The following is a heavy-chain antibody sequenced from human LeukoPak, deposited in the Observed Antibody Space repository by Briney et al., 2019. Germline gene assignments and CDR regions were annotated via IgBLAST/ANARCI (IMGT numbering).Heavy chain of an antibody. D-gene: IGHD1-26*01. CDR2: ISSSSSTI. CDR3: AREVGAPPYYFDY. J-gene: IGHJ4*02. Sequence: GGSLRLSCAASGFTFSTYSMNWVRQAPGKGLEWVSYISSSSSTIYYADSVKGRFTISRDNAKNSLDLQMNSLRAEDTAVYYCAREVGAPPYYFDYWGQGTLVTVSS. CDR1: GFTFSTYS. V-gene: IGHV3-48*01.